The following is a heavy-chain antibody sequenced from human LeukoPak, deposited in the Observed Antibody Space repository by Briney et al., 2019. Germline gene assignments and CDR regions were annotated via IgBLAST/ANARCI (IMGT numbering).Heavy chain of an antibody. Sequence: PGGSLRLSCAASGFTFSNYAMSWVRQAPGKGLEWVSAISGSGTTTNYADSVKGRFTISRDNSKSTLSLQMNSLRAEDTAMYYCAKRIVGSPGYFDYWGQGTLVTVSS. J-gene: IGHJ4*02. D-gene: IGHD1-26*01. CDR2: ISGSGTTT. CDR1: GFTFSNYA. CDR3: AKRIVGSPGYFDY. V-gene: IGHV3-23*01.